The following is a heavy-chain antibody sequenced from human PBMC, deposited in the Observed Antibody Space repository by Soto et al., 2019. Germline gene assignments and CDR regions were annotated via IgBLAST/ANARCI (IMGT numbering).Heavy chain of an antibody. CDR3: ARGWFGPGV. D-gene: IGHD3-10*01. CDR1: GFTLSGRS. V-gene: IGHV3-74*01. Sequence: EVQLVESGGGLVQPGGSLRLSCAASGFTLSGRSMHWVRQAPGKGLVWVSGIDHAGADSTYADSVKGRFTSSRDNATNMLYLQMNSLAVEDTAVYYCARGWFGPGVWGKGSTVSVSS. CDR2: IDHAGADS. J-gene: IGHJ6*04.